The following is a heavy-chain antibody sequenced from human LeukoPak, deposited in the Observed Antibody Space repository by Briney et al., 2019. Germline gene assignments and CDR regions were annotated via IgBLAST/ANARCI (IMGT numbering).Heavy chain of an antibody. Sequence: GGSLRLSCAASGFTFSSYAMSWVRQAPGKGLEWVSAISGSGGSTYYADSVKGRFTISRDNSKKTLYLQMNSLRAEDTAVYYCAKKSGLRFLEWLPYYFDYWGQGTLVTVSS. CDR2: ISGSGGST. J-gene: IGHJ4*02. D-gene: IGHD3-3*01. CDR1: GFTFSSYA. CDR3: AKKSGLRFLEWLPYYFDY. V-gene: IGHV3-23*01.